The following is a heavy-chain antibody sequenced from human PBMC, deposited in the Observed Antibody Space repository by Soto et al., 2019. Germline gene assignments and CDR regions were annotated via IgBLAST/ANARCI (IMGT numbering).Heavy chain of an antibody. D-gene: IGHD4-17*01. V-gene: IGHV1-18*01. CDR2: VSGYNGNT. CDR1: GYTFTTSG. CDR3: VRAGELPYYYYGMDV. Sequence: QVQLVQSGGEVKKPGASVKVSCKASGYTFTTSGVSWVRQAPGQGLEWMGWVSGYNGNTKYEEKFPDRVTMTTDTSTSTAYLELRSLTTDDTAVYSSVRAGELPYYYYGMDVWGPGNKVIVSS. J-gene: IGHJ6*02.